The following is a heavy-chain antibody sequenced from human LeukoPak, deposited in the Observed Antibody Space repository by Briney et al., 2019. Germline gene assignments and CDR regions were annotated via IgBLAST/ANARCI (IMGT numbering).Heavy chain of an antibody. Sequence: GGSLRLSCAASGFTFDDYAMHWVRQAPGKGLEWVSLISWDGGSTYYADSVKGRFTISRDNSKNSLYLQMNSLRAEDTALYYCAKDSRGTKWVPNSSDYPDYWGQGTLVTVSS. D-gene: IGHD3-22*01. CDR1: GFTFDDYA. V-gene: IGHV3-43D*03. CDR3: AKDSRGTKWVPNSSDYPDY. CDR2: ISWDGGST. J-gene: IGHJ4*02.